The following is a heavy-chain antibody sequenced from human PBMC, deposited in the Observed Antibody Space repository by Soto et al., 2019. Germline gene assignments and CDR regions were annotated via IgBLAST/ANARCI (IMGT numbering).Heavy chain of an antibody. CDR3: ANGGTGEGYFDN. Sequence: EVQLLESGGGLVQPGGSLRLSCVASGFTFSSYAMSWVRKAPGKGLEWVSAISANGGSTYYADSVKGRFTISKDNSKNTLYLQMNSLRAEDTAVYYCANGGTGEGYFDNWGQGTQVTGSS. CDR2: ISANGGST. V-gene: IGHV3-23*01. J-gene: IGHJ4*02. CDR1: GFTFSSYA. D-gene: IGHD7-27*01.